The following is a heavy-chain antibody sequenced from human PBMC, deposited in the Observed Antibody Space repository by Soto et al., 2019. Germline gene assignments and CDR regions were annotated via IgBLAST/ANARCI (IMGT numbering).Heavy chain of an antibody. CDR3: VSSSATGYYFDY. CDR1: GFTFSSYA. J-gene: IGHJ4*02. Sequence: GGSLRLSCAASGFTFSSYAMSWVRQAPGKGLEWVSAISGSGGSTYYADSVKGRFTISRDNSKNTLYLQMNSLRAEDTAVYYCVSSSATGYYFDYWGQGTLVTGSS. CDR2: ISGSGGST. D-gene: IGHD3-10*01. V-gene: IGHV3-23*01.